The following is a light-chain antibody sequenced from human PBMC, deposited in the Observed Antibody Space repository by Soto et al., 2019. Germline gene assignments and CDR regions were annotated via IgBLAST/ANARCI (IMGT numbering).Light chain of an antibody. Sequence: DTMMTQSPDSLAVSLGERATINCKSSQTVFYSSDNTNYLAWYQQKPGQPPKLLIYWASTRESGVPDRFSGSGSGTDFTLTISSLQAEDVAVYYCQQCYRTPYTFGQGTKLEIK. CDR2: WAS. CDR3: QQCYRTPYT. J-gene: IGKJ2*01. V-gene: IGKV4-1*01. CDR1: QTVFYSSDNTNY.